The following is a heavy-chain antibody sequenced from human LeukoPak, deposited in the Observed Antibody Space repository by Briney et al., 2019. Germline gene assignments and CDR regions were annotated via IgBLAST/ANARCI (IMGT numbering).Heavy chain of an antibody. CDR2: IKSKTDGGTT. J-gene: IGHJ1*01. D-gene: IGHD3-22*01. CDR3: TTGQFIYYDSSGYYYKTEYFQH. CDR1: GFTFSNAW. V-gene: IGHV3-15*01. Sequence: GGSLRLSCAASGFTFSNAWMSWVRQAPGKGLEWVGRIKSKTDGGTTGYAAPVKGRFTISRDDSKNTLYLQMNSLKTEDTAVYYCTTGQFIYYDSSGYYYKTEYFQHWGQGTLVTVSS.